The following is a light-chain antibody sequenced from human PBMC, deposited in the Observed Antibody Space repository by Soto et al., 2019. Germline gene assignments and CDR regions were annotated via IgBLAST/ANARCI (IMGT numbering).Light chain of an antibody. J-gene: IGLJ1*01. CDR2: DVS. Sequence: QSVLTQPASVSGTPGQSITISCTGTSSEVGGYNYVSWYQQHPGKAPKLMIFDVSDRPSGVSNRFSGSKSGNTASLTISELQAEDEADYYFSSYTSTSTPYVFATGTKVTVL. CDR1: SSEVGGYNY. V-gene: IGLV2-14*01. CDR3: SSYTSTSTPYV.